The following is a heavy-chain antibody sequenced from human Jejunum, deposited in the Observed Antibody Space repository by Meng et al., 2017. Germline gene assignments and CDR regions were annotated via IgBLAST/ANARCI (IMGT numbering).Heavy chain of an antibody. CDR1: GYSFTSSW. Sequence: KVSCKGSGYSFTSSWIGWVRQMPGKGLEWMGIVYPSDSDTRYSPSFQGQVTISADKSISTAYLQWSSLRASDTAMYYCARQTSHSSGYYYLDYWGQGTLVTVSS. D-gene: IGHD3-22*01. CDR3: ARQTSHSSGYYYLDY. J-gene: IGHJ4*02. CDR2: VYPSDSDT. V-gene: IGHV5-51*01.